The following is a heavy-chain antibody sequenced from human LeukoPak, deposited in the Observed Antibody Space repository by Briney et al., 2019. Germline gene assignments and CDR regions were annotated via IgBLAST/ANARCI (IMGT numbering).Heavy chain of an antibody. CDR1: GFTFSSCG. J-gene: IGHJ4*02. V-gene: IGHV3-30*03. CDR3: ARGFDGYFDY. D-gene: IGHD3-10*01. Sequence: GGSLRLSCAASGFTFSSCGMHWVRQAPGKGLEWVAVISYDGSNKYYADSVKGRFTISRDNSKNTLYLQMNSLRAEDTAVYYCARGFDGYFDYWGQGTLVTVSS. CDR2: ISYDGSNK.